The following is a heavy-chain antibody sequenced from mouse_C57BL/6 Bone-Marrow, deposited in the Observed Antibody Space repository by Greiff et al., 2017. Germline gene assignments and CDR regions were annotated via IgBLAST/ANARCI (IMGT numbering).Heavy chain of an antibody. Sequence: QVQLKQSGAELAKPGASAKLSCKASGYTFTSYWMHWVTQRPGQGLEWIGYINPSSGYTKYNQKIKDKATLTADKSSSTAYMQLSSLTYEDSAVYYCASLGDYFDYWGQGTTLTVSS. D-gene: IGHD3-3*01. V-gene: IGHV1-7*01. CDR1: GYTFTSYW. CDR3: ASLGDYFDY. CDR2: INPSSGYT. J-gene: IGHJ2*01.